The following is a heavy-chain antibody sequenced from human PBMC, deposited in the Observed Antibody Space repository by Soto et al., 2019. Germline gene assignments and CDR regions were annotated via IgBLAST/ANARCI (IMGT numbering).Heavy chain of an antibody. Sequence: QVQLVQSGAEEKKPGASVKVSCKASGYTFTSYAMHWVRQAPGQRLEWMGWINAGNGNTKYSQKFQGRVTITRDTSASTDYMELSSLRSEDTAVYYCASATGYSSGWYDYWGQGTLVTVSS. V-gene: IGHV1-3*05. CDR1: GYTFTSYA. CDR3: ASATGYSSGWYDY. CDR2: INAGNGNT. D-gene: IGHD6-19*01. J-gene: IGHJ4*02.